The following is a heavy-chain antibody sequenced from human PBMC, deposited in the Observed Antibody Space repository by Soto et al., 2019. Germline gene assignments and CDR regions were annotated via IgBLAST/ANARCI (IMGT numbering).Heavy chain of an antibody. CDR1: GGSITSSSYY. CDR2: IYYSGST. D-gene: IGHD1-26*01. CDR3: ATQEVGGSYVYTFDP. Sequence: QLHLRESGPGLVKPSETLSLTCTVSGGSITSSSYYWGWIRQPPGKGLEWIGSIYYSGSTYYNPSLKSRVPISVDTSKNQLSLKLSSVTAADTAVYYCATQEVGGSYVYTFDPWGQGTLVTVSS. J-gene: IGHJ5*02. V-gene: IGHV4-39*01.